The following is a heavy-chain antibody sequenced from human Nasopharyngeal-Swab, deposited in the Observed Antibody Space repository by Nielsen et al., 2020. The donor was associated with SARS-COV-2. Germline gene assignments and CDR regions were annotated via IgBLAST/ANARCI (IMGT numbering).Heavy chain of an antibody. CDR2: ISWNSGSI. Sequence: SLKISCAASGFTFEDSAMHWVRQAPGKGLEWVSGISWNSGSIGYADSVKGRFTISRDNSKNTLYLQMNSLRAEDTAVYYCASSPGIAAPTGMDVWGQGTTVTVSS. V-gene: IGHV3-9*01. CDR1: GFTFEDSA. J-gene: IGHJ6*02. D-gene: IGHD6-13*01. CDR3: ASSPGIAAPTGMDV.